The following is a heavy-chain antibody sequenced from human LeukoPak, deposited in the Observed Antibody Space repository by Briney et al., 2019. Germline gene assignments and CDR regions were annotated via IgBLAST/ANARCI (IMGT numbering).Heavy chain of an antibody. Sequence: PSETLSLTCAVYGGSFSGYYWSWIRQPPGKGLEWIGEINHSGSTNYNPSLKSRVTISVDTSKNQFSLKLSSVTAADTAVYYCARAHLGYCSGGSCESWFGPWGQGTLVTVSS. D-gene: IGHD2-15*01. CDR3: ARAHLGYCSGGSCESWFGP. CDR2: INHSGST. J-gene: IGHJ5*02. CDR1: GGSFSGYY. V-gene: IGHV4-34*01.